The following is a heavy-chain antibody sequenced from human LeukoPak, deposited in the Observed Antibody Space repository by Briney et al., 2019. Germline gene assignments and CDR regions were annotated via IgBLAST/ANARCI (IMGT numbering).Heavy chain of an antibody. CDR2: ISYDGSNK. D-gene: IGHD6-13*01. CDR1: GFTFSSYA. J-gene: IGHJ1*01. V-gene: IGHV3-30*04. CDR3: ARDRGAGIAAAGSFQH. Sequence: GGSLRLSCAASGFTFSSYAMHWVRQAPGKGLEWVAVISYDGSNKYYADSVKGRFTISRDNSKNTLYLQMNGLRAEDTAVYYCARDRGAGIAAAGSFQHWGQGTLVTVSS.